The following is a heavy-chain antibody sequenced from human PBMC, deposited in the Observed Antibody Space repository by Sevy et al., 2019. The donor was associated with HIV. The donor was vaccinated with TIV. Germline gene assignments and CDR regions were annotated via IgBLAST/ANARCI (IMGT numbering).Heavy chain of an antibody. CDR3: ARPVDTAKVTPLEY. Sequence: GGSLRLSCAASGFTFSSYAMHWVRQAPGKGLEWVAVISYDGSNRYYADSVKGRFTISRDHSKNTLYLQMNSLRAEDTAVYYCARPVDTAKVTPLEYWGQGTLVTVSS. D-gene: IGHD5-18*01. J-gene: IGHJ4*02. CDR1: GFTFSSYA. CDR2: ISYDGSNR. V-gene: IGHV3-30-3*01.